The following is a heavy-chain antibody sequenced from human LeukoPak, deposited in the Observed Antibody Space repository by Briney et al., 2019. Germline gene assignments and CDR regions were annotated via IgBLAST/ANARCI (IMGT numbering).Heavy chain of an antibody. CDR3: ARDYYDSSGYYYFDY. CDR2: ISSSGSTT. D-gene: IGHD3-22*01. V-gene: IGHV3-48*04. Sequence: GGSLRLSCAASGFTFSSYGMSWVRQAPGKGLEWVSYISSSGSTTYYADSVKGRFTISRDNAKNSLYLQMNSLRAEDTAVYYCARDYYDSSGYYYFDYWGQGTLVTVSS. J-gene: IGHJ4*02. CDR1: GFTFSSYG.